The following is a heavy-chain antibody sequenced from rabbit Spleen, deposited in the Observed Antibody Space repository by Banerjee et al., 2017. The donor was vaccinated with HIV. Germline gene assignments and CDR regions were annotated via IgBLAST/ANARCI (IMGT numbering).Heavy chain of an antibody. V-gene: IGHV1S45*01. CDR1: GFSFSSGYY. Sequence: QEQLVESGGGLVQPEGSLTLTCTASGFSFSSGYYMCWVRQAPGKGLECIACIYGGDGSTYYASWAKGRFTISKTSSTTVTLQMTSLTAADTATYFCARDTGTSFSTYGMDLWGPGTLVTVS. CDR2: IYGGDGST. J-gene: IGHJ6*01. D-gene: IGHD8-1*01. CDR3: ARDTGTSFSTYGMDL.